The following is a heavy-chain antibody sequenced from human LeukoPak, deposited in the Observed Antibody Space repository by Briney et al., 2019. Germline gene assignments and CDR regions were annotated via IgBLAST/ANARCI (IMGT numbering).Heavy chain of an antibody. J-gene: IGHJ4*02. CDR2: IYHSGST. CDR1: GDSISTYY. V-gene: IGHV4-59*01. Sequence: PSETLSPTCTVSGDSISTYYWNWIRQPPGKGLEWIGYIYHSGSTNYNPSLKSRVTISVDTSKNQFSLKLSSVTAADTAVYYCARAFSSSSFYFNYWGQGTLVTVSS. D-gene: IGHD6-6*01. CDR3: ARAFSSSSFYFNY.